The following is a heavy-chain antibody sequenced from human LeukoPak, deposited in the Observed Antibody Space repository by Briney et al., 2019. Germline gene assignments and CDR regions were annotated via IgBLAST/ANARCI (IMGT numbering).Heavy chain of an antibody. CDR1: GFSFSSYW. CDR3: ARYKADIVVVLHASDI. Sequence: GGSLRLSCAASGFSFSSYWMTWVRQAPGKGLEWVANIKEDGSETHYVDSVKGRFTISRDNAKNSLYLQMNSLRAEDTAVYYCARYKADIVVVLHASDIWGQGTMVTVSS. V-gene: IGHV3-7*01. D-gene: IGHD2-2*01. J-gene: IGHJ3*02. CDR2: IKEDGSET.